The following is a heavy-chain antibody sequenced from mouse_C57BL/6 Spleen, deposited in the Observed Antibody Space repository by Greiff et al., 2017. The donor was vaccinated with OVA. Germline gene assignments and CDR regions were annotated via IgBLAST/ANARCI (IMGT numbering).Heavy chain of an antibody. J-gene: IGHJ2*01. D-gene: IGHD4-1*02. CDR1: GYTFTSYW. CDR3: ARRNWDGYYFVY. Sequence: QVQLQQSGAELAKPGASVKLSCKASGYTFTSYWMHWVKQRPGQGLEWIGYINPSSGYTKYNQKFKDKDTLTAEKSSSTAYMQLSSLTYEDSAVYYCARRNWDGYYFVYWAPGTTLTVSS. V-gene: IGHV1-7*01. CDR2: INPSSGYT.